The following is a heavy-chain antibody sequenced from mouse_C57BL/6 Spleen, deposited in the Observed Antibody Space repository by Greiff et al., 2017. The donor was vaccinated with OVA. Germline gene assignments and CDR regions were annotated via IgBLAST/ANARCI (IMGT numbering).Heavy chain of an antibody. CDR2: IRSKSNNYAT. V-gene: IGHV10-1*01. CDR1: GFSFNTYA. CDR3: VRHSDAMDY. J-gene: IGHJ4*01. Sequence: VQVVESGGGLVQPKGSLKLSCAASGFSFNTYAMNWVRQAPGKGLEWVARIRSKSNNYATYYADSVKDRFTISRDDSESMLYLQMNNLKTEDTAMYYCVRHSDAMDYWGQGTSVTVSS.